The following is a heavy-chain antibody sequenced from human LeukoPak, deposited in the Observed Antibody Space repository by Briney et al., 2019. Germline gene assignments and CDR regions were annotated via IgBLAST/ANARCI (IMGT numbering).Heavy chain of an antibody. D-gene: IGHD3-10*01. CDR1: SGSFSGYY. J-gene: IGHJ4*02. CDR3: AASLWFGIYPDY. V-gene: IGHV4-34*01. CDR2: FNHSWGA. Sequence: PSETLSLTCAVYSGSFSGYYWTWFRQPPGKGLEWIGEFNHSWGAKYNPSFKSRVTISVDTCNNHLSLSLNSVTAADTAVYYCAASLWFGIYPDYWGQGSLVTVSS.